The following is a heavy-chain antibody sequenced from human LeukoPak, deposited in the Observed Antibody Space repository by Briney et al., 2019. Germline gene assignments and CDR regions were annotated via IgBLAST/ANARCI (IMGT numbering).Heavy chain of an antibody. CDR2: ISSSGRDT. V-gene: IGHV3-23*01. CDR3: AKPSRGYNAFDY. CDR1: GFTFDDYG. Sequence: GWSLRLSCAASGFTFDDYGMSWVRQAPGKGLEWVSAISSSGRDTYYAGSVRGRFTVSRDNSKNTLFLQMNSLRAEDTAVYYCAKPSRGYNAFDYWGQGTLVTVSS. D-gene: IGHD1-1*01. J-gene: IGHJ4*02.